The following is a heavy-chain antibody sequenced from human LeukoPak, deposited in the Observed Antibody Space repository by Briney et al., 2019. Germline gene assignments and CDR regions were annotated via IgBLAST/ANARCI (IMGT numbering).Heavy chain of an antibody. D-gene: IGHD2-15*01. CDR2: IFYSGTT. CDR1: GVSIRSYY. Sequence: SETLSLTCTVSGVSIRSYYWSWIRQPPGKGLEWVGYIFYSGTTDSNPSLKSRVTISVDTSKNQFSLKLSSVTAADTAVYYCARTYCSGGSCHFDYWGQGTLVTVSS. CDR3: ARTYCSGGSCHFDY. V-gene: IGHV4-59*08. J-gene: IGHJ4*02.